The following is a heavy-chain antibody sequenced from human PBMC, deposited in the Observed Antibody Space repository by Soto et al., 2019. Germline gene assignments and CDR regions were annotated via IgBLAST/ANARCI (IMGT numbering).Heavy chain of an antibody. CDR3: GRDPNKLPKASHDGP. D-gene: IGHD2-15*01. V-gene: IGHV1-2*02. J-gene: IGHJ4*02. Sequence: VELVQSGAEVKKPGASVRVSCKASGYTFTDYFIHWVRQAPGQGLEWMGWINPNSGGTNYAQKFQGRVTMTRDTSMKTDNLDLMRLRSDDTATYSRGRDPNKLPKASHDGPGGQGALVTISS. CDR1: GYTFTDYF. CDR2: INPNSGGT.